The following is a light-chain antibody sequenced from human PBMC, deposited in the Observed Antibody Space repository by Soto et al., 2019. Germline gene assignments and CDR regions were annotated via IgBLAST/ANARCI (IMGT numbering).Light chain of an antibody. CDR3: QQYGTSPRT. V-gene: IGKV1-6*01. Sequence: AIQMTQSPASLSASLGERVTSSCRASQGIGNALGWYQQKPGKPPKVLIYGASNLQSGVPSRFSGSGSGTEFTLTISRLEPEDFAVYYCQQYGTSPRTFGQGTKVDIK. CDR2: GAS. CDR1: QGIGNA. J-gene: IGKJ1*01.